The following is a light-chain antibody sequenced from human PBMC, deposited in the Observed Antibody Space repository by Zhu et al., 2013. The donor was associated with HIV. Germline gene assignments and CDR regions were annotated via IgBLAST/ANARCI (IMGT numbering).Light chain of an antibody. V-gene: IGLV2-14*01. CDR3: SSYKSYTNARSQV. Sequence: QSALTQPASVSGSLGQSITISCTGTSSDIGDYDYVSWYQQHPGKAPKLLLYKVTNRPSGVSNRFSGSKSGYTASLTISGLQPEDEADYFCSSYKSYTNARSQVFGGGTTLTVL. J-gene: IGLJ2*01. CDR1: SSDIGDYDY. CDR2: KVT.